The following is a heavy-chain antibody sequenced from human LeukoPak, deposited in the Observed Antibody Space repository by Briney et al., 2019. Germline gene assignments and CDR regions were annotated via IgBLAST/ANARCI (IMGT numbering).Heavy chain of an antibody. D-gene: IGHD3-22*01. J-gene: IGHJ5*02. CDR3: AERPQDSSGYYYATGWFDP. CDR1: GYSISSGYY. CDR2: IYHSGST. Sequence: ASETLSLTCTVSGYSISSGYYWGWIRQPPGKGLEWIGSIYHSGSTNYNPSLKSRVTISVDKSKNQFSLKLSSVTAADTAVYYCAERPQDSSGYYYATGWFDPWGQGTLVTVSS. V-gene: IGHV4-38-2*02.